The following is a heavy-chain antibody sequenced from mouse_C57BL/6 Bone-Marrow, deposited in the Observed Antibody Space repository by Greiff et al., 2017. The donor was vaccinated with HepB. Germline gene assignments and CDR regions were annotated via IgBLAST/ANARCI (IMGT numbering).Heavy chain of an antibody. CDR3: ARILYSNYGYYAMDY. Sequence: DVKLQESGGGLVKPGGSLKLSCAASGFTFSDYGMHWVRQAPEKGLEWVAYISSGSSTIYYADTVKGRFTISRDNAKNTLFLQMTSLRSEDTAMYYCARILYSNYGYYAMDYWGQGTSVTVSS. CDR2: ISSGSSTI. CDR1: GFTFSDYG. J-gene: IGHJ4*01. V-gene: IGHV5-17*01. D-gene: IGHD2-5*01.